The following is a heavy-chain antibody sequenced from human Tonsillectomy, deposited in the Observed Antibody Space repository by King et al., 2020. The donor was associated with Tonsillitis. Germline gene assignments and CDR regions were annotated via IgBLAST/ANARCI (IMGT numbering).Heavy chain of an antibody. CDR2: IYPSGTT. Sequence: PLQESGSRLVKPSETLSLTCAVSSGSISSGDYSWTWIRHPPGKGLEWIGYIYPSGTTYYNPSLKSRVNISVDRSKNQFSLRLSSVTAADTAVYYCVRGITIFGVVVGRFDFWGQGALVTVSS. CDR3: VRGITIFGVVVGRFDF. V-gene: IGHV4-30-2*01. CDR1: SGSISSGDYS. D-gene: IGHD3-3*01. J-gene: IGHJ4*02.